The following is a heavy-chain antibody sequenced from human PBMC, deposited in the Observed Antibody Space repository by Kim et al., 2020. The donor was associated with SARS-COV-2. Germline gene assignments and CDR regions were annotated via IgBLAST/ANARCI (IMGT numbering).Heavy chain of an antibody. CDR2: ISSSGGTI. Sequence: GGSLRLSCAASGFTFSDYYMSWIRQAPGKGLEWVSYISSSGGTIYYADSVKGRFTISRDNAKNSLYLQMNSLRAEDTAVYYCARSYSNYPFDYWGQGTLVTVSS. V-gene: IGHV3-11*01. D-gene: IGHD4-4*01. CDR1: GFTFSDYY. J-gene: IGHJ4*02. CDR3: ARSYSNYPFDY.